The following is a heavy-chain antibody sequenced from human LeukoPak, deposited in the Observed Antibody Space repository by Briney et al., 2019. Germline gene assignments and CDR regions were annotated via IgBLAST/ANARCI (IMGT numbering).Heavy chain of an antibody. V-gene: IGHV1-2*02. CDR2: INPNSGGT. D-gene: IGHD4-17*01. Sequence: ASVKVSCKASGYTFTGYYMHWVRQAPGQGLEWMGWINPNSGGTNYAQKFQGRVTMTGDTSISTAYMELSRLRSDDTAVYYCARDLYGDYGSDYYYYMDVWGKGTTVTVSS. CDR1: GYTFTGYY. J-gene: IGHJ6*03. CDR3: ARDLYGDYGSDYYYYMDV.